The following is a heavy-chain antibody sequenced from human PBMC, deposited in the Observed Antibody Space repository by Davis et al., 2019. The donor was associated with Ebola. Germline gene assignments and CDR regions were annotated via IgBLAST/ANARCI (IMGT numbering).Heavy chain of an antibody. Sequence: ASVKVSCKASGYTFTDYNIHWMRQAPGQGLEWLGRVILKSGATNYAQKFQGRVTMTRDTSISTVYMELVSLRYDETADYYCARGHNYAHEYWGQGTLVTVSS. D-gene: IGHD4-11*01. J-gene: IGHJ4*01. CDR3: ARGHNYAHEY. V-gene: IGHV1-2*06. CDR1: GYTFTDYN. CDR2: VILKSGAT.